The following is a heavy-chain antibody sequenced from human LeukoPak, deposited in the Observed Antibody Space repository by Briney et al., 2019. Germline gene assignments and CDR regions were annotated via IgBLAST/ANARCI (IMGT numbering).Heavy chain of an antibody. V-gene: IGHV3-11*01. J-gene: IGHJ6*02. Sequence: GGSLRLSCTASGFTFSDYYLSWIRQAPGKGLEWVSYISPSGSSIYYADSVKGRFSISRDNARNSLFLQMNSLRAGDTAVYYCARGHYGLDVWGQGTTVTVSS. CDR2: ISPSGSSI. CDR1: GFTFSDYY. CDR3: ARGHYGLDV.